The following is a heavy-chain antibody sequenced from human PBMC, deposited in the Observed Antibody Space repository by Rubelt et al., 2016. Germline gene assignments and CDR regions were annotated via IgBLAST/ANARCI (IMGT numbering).Heavy chain of an antibody. Sequence: EVQLVQSGAEVKKPGESLRISCKGSGYSFTSYWISWVRQMPGKGLEWMGRIDPSDSYTNYSPSVQGHGAISADKSLSTPDLQWSSLKAADTAMYYGAIYYCWSGYYLDYWGQGTLVTVSS. CDR2: IDPSDSYT. D-gene: IGHD3-3*01. J-gene: IGHJ4*02. CDR1: GYSFTSYW. CDR3: AIYYCWSGYYLDY. V-gene: IGHV5-10-1*03.